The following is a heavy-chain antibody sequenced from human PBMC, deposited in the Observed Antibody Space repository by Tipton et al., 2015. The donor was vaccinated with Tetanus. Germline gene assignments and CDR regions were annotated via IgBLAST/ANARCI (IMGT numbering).Heavy chain of an antibody. J-gene: IGHJ5*02. CDR2: INPSGGST. V-gene: IGHV1-46*01. CDR1: GYTFTSYY. Sequence: QLVQSGAEVKKPGASVKVSCKASGYTFTSYYMHWVRQPPGQGLEWMGIINPSGGSTSYAQKFQGRVTMTRDTSTSTVYMELSSLRSEVTAVYYCARSSIAGRWFDPWGQGTLVTVSS. CDR3: ARSSIAGRWFDP. D-gene: IGHD6-6*01.